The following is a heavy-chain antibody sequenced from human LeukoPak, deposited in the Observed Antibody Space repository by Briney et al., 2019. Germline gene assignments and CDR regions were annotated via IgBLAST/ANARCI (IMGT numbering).Heavy chain of an antibody. V-gene: IGHV3-30*02. CDR2: IRYDGSNK. Sequence: GGSLRLSCAASGFTFISYGMHWVRQAPGKGLEGGTFIRYDGSNKYYADSVKGRFIISRDNSKNTLYLQMNSLRAEDTAVYYCAKDTVKVTTIRRVPHYMDVWGKGTTVTISS. J-gene: IGHJ6*03. D-gene: IGHD5-12*01. CDR1: GFTFISYG. CDR3: AKDTVKVTTIRRVPHYMDV.